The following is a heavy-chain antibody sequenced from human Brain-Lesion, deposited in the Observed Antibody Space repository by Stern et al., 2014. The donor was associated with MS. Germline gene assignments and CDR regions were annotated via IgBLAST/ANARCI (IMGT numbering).Heavy chain of an antibody. CDR3: ARDQRGITIFGVVTDYYYLGMDV. V-gene: IGHV1-2*02. CDR2: INHNTGGT. CDR1: GYIFTGYY. Sequence: QVQLVQSGAEVKKPGASVKVSCKTSGYIFTGYYIHWVRQAPGQVLEWMAWINHNTGGTNYAQKFQGRVNMSRDTSISTAYVELSSLTSDDTAVYYCARDQRGITIFGVVTDYYYLGMDVWGQGTTVTVSS. D-gene: IGHD3-3*01. J-gene: IGHJ6*02.